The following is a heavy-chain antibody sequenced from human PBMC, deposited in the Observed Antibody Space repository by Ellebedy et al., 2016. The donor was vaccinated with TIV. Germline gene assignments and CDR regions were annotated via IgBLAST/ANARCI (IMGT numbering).Heavy chain of an antibody. CDR1: GYTFTSYG. Sequence: AASVKVSCKASGYTFTSYGISWVRQAPGQGLEWMGIINPSGGSTTYAQKLQGRVTMTRDTSTSTVYMELSSLRSEDTAVYYCARARSSGWLHTPDYWGQGTLVTVSS. J-gene: IGHJ4*02. CDR2: INPSGGST. V-gene: IGHV1-46*04. CDR3: ARARSSGWLHTPDY. D-gene: IGHD6-19*01.